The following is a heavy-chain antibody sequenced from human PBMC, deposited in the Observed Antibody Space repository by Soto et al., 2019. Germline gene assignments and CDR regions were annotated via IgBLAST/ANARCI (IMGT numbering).Heavy chain of an antibody. CDR1: GGSISSSSYY. J-gene: IGHJ6*02. V-gene: IGHV4-39*01. CDR2: TYYSGST. D-gene: IGHD2-2*01. CDR3: ARHGVPAAMKPYFYYYYGMDV. Sequence: PSETLSLTCTVSGGSISSSSYYWGWIRQPPGKGLEWIGSTYYSGSTYYNPSLKSRVTISVDTSKNQFSLKLSSVTAADTAVYYCARHGVPAAMKPYFYYYYGMDVWGQGTTVTVSS.